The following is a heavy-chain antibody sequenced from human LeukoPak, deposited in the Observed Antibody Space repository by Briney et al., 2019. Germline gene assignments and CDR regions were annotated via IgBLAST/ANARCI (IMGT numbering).Heavy chain of an antibody. CDR2: ISYDGSNK. CDR3: ARDLTPYCSSGVCLPFDP. D-gene: IGHD2-8*01. J-gene: IGHJ5*02. V-gene: IGHV3-30*01. Sequence: GGSLRLSCASGFTFSHWVRQAPGKGLEWVAVISYDGSNKYYADSVKGRFTISRGNSKNTLYLQMNSLRAEDTAVYYCARDLTPYCSSGVCLPFDPWGQGTLVTVSS. CDR1: GFTFS.